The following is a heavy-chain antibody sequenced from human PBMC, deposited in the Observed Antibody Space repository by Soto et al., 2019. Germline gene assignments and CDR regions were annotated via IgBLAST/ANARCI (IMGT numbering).Heavy chain of an antibody. Sequence: QVQLVESGGCVVQPGRSLRLSCAASGFTFISYAMHWVRQAPGKGLEWVAVISYDGSNKYYADSVKGRFTISRDNSKNTLYLQINSLRAEDTAVYYCAREYSSSYYFDYWGQGTLVTVSS. J-gene: IGHJ4*02. CDR2: ISYDGSNK. D-gene: IGHD6-6*01. V-gene: IGHV3-30-3*01. CDR3: AREYSSSYYFDY. CDR1: GFTFISYA.